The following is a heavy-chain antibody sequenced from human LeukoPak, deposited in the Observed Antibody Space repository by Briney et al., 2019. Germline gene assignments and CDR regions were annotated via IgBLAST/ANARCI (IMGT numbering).Heavy chain of an antibody. Sequence: SETLSLTCTVSGGSISSSSYYWGWIRHPPGKGLEWIGSIYYSGGTYYNPSLKSRVTISVDTSKNQFSLKLSSVTAADTAVYYCARVDSDNWYDSRGYFDYWGQGTLVTVSS. CDR2: IYYSGGT. V-gene: IGHV4-39*07. J-gene: IGHJ4*02. CDR1: GGSISSSSYY. D-gene: IGHD1-1*01. CDR3: ARVDSDNWYDSRGYFDY.